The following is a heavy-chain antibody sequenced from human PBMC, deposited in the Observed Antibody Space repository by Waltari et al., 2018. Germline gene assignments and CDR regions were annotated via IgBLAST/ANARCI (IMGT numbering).Heavy chain of an antibody. D-gene: IGHD6-6*01. Sequence: EVQLFESGGGLVQPGGSLRLSCAASGLTFSSYALSWVSRAPGNALEWVSAIRGSGGSTYYADSVKGRFTISRDNSKNTLYLQMNSLRAEDTAVYYCAKDDQRIAARPGAWRGGFDYWGQGTLVTVSS. J-gene: IGHJ4*02. CDR1: GLTFSSYA. V-gene: IGHV3-23*01. CDR2: IRGSGGST. CDR3: AKDDQRIAARPGAWRGGFDY.